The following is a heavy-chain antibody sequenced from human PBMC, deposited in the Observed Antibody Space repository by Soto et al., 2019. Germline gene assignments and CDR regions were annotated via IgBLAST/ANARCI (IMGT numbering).Heavy chain of an antibody. Sequence: QVQLQESGPGLVKPSETLSLTCTVSGGSISSYYWSWIRQPPGKGLEWIGYIYYRGSTNYNPSLKSRVTISVDTSKNQVSLKLSSVTAADTAMYYCARFNWYFDLWGRGTRVTVSS. V-gene: IGHV4-59*01. CDR1: GGSISSYY. CDR2: IYYRGST. CDR3: ARFNWYFDL. J-gene: IGHJ2*01.